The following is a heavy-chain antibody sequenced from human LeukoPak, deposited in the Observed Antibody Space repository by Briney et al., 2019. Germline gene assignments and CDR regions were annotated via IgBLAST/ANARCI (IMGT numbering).Heavy chain of an antibody. J-gene: IGHJ4*02. CDR1: GFTFSSYE. Sequence: GGSLSLSCAASGFTFSSYEMNWVRQAGGKGLEGVSYISSSGSTIYYADSVKGRFIIPRDNAKKSLYLPMNSPRAEDTAVYYCARGTYYDYVWGSYLLNYWGQGTLVTVSS. CDR2: ISSSGSTI. D-gene: IGHD3-16*02. V-gene: IGHV3-48*03. CDR3: ARGTYYDYVWGSYLLNY.